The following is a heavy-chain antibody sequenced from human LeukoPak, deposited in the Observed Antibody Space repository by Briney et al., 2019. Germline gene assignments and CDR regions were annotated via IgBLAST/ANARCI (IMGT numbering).Heavy chain of an antibody. V-gene: IGHV4-59*01. Sequence: SETLSLTCTVSVGSLSSYYWSWIRQPPGKGLEWMGYIYYSGSTNYNPSLKSRVPISVDTSKNQFSLKLSSVTAADTAVYYCASSPYSSGWYPLPYYFDYWGQGTLVTVPS. CDR3: ASSPYSSGWYPLPYYFDY. J-gene: IGHJ4*02. CDR1: VGSLSSYY. D-gene: IGHD6-19*01. CDR2: IYYSGST.